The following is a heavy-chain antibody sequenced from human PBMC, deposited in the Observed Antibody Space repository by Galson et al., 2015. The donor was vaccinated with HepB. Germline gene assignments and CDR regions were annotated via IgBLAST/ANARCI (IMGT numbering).Heavy chain of an antibody. J-gene: IGHJ4*02. CDR1: GFTFSNAW. D-gene: IGHD3-22*01. V-gene: IGHV3-15*01. Sequence: SLRLSCAASGFTFSNAWMSWVRQAPGEGLEWAGRIKSKTDGGTTDYAAPVKGRFTISRDDSRNTLYLQMNSLKPEDTAVYYCSTDRGDNSGYYFDCWGQGTLVTVSS. CDR2: IKSKTDGGTT. CDR3: STDRGDNSGYYFDC.